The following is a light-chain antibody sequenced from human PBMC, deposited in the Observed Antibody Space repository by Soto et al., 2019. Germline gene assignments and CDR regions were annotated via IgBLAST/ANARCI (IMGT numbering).Light chain of an antibody. Sequence: EIVMTQSPVTLSVSPGERATLSCRASQSVRSNLAWYQQKPGQAPSLLIYGAFTRATGIPTGVSGTGSGTEFTLTISSLQSEDFALYYCQQYNDWPLTFGQGTKVEV. CDR2: GAF. J-gene: IGKJ1*01. V-gene: IGKV3-15*01. CDR1: QSVRSN. CDR3: QQYNDWPLT.